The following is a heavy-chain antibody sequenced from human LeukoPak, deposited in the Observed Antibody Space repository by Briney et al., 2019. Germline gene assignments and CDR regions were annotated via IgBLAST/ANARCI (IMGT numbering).Heavy chain of an antibody. Sequence: QPSETLSLTCTVSGDSISSSSYYWGWIRQPPGKGLEWIGSIYYSGSTYYNPSLKSRVTISVDTSKNQISLKLSSVTAADTAVYYCARGRAFFDWGQGTLVTVSS. J-gene: IGHJ4*02. CDR1: GDSISSSSYY. D-gene: IGHD3-3*02. CDR2: IYYSGST. V-gene: IGHV4-39*01. CDR3: ARGRAFFD.